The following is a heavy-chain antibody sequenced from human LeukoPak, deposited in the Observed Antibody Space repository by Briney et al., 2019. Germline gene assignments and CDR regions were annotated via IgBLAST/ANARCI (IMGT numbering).Heavy chain of an antibody. J-gene: IGHJ4*02. CDR3: ARGERVAVDF. V-gene: IGHV3-74*01. CDR1: GFTFSSYW. Sequence: TGGSLRLSCAASGFTFSSYWMHWVRQPPGKGLVWVSRINSDGSSTSYADSVKGRFTISRDHAKNTLYLQMNSLSAEDTAVYYCARGERVAVDFGGQGTLVTVSS. CDR2: INSDGSST. D-gene: IGHD6-19*01.